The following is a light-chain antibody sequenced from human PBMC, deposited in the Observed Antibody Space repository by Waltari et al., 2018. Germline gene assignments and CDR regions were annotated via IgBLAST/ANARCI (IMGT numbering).Light chain of an antibody. CDR2: LNSDGSH. CDR1: SGHSSYA. J-gene: IGLJ2*01. V-gene: IGLV4-69*01. CDR3: QTWGTGIVV. Sequence: QLVLTQSPSASASLGASVKLTCTLSSGHSSYAIPWPQQQSEKGPRYLMKLNSDGSHSKGDGIPDRFSGSSSGAERYLTISSLQSEDEADYYCQTWGTGIVVFGGGTKLTVL.